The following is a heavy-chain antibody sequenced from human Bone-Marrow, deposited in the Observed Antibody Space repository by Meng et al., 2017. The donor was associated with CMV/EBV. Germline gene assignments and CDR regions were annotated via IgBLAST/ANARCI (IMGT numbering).Heavy chain of an antibody. Sequence: SETLSLTCTVSGDSISSGDYYWSWIRQPPGKALEWIGFIHYSGRTHYNPSLRSRLGMSVDTSKNQFSLNLTSMTAADTAVYYCAGRYTGTLDYWGQGTRVTGSS. D-gene: IGHD1-26*01. CDR2: IHYSGRT. CDR3: AGRYTGTLDY. V-gene: IGHV4-30-4*08. CDR1: GDSISSGDYY. J-gene: IGHJ4*02.